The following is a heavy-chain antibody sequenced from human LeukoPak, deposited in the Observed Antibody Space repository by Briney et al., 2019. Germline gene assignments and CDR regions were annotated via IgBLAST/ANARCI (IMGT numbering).Heavy chain of an antibody. CDR3: AKDGAWYFDL. D-gene: IGHD3-16*01. J-gene: IGHJ2*01. CDR1: GFTFSSYG. CDR2: ISYDGSNK. Sequence: GGSRRLPCAAAGFTFSSYGMHWVRQAPGKGLEWVAVISYDGSNKYYADSGKGRFTIYRDNSKNTLYLQMNSLRAEDTAVYYCAKDGAWYFDLWGRGTLVTVSS. V-gene: IGHV3-30*18.